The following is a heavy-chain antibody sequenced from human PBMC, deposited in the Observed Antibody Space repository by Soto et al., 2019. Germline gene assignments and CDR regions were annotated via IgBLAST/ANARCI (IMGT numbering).Heavy chain of an antibody. CDR2: MYLGGSF. Sequence: SETLSLTGTVSGASVSSGCWSWIRQPPGKGMEWIGFMYLGGSFNYNPSLTSRATISVDTSKNQFSLKLTSVTAADTAVYYCARSYYDSTGFAVDPWGQGTLVTVSS. D-gene: IGHD3-16*01. V-gene: IGHV4-59*02. CDR3: ARSYYDSTGFAVDP. J-gene: IGHJ5*02. CDR1: GASVSSGC.